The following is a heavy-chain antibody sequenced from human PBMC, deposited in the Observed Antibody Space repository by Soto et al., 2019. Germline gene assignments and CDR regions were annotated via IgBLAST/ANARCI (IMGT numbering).Heavy chain of an antibody. CDR2: IYRTGST. V-gene: IGHV4-4*02. Sequence: QVQLQESGPGLVKPSGTLSLTWAVSGGSFTSNNWWTWVRQPPGQGLEWIGEIYRTGSTNYNPSLKSRVTISLDKSENQFSLKVTSLTAADTAVYYCASRDPGTSVDYWGQGTLVTVSS. D-gene: IGHD1-7*01. CDR3: ASRDPGTSVDY. J-gene: IGHJ4*02. CDR1: GGSFTSNNW.